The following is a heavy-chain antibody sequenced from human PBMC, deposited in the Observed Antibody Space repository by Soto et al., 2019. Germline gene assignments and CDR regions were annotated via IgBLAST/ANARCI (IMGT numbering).Heavy chain of an antibody. CDR3: ASISSGYSFDY. CDR2: ISYSGST. V-gene: IGHV4-61*01. CDR1: GGSISSGNCY. Sequence: SETLSLTCTVSGGSISSGNCYWSWIRQPPGKGLEWIGFISYSGSTYYNPSLKSRVTISVDTSKNQFSLKLSSVTAADTAVYYCASISSGYSFDYWGQGTLVTVSS. J-gene: IGHJ4*02. D-gene: IGHD3-22*01.